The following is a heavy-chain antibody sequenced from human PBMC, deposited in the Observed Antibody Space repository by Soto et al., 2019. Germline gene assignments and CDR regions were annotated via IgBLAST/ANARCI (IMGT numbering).Heavy chain of an antibody. Sequence: QVQLVQSGAEVKKTGSSVKVSCNASGGTFSSYAISWVRHAPGQGLEWLGGIIPIFGTANYAQKFQGRVTITEDDSTGPAYMGLSSRRSEDTAVYYCALVGTAMVYYDYGMDVWGQGTTVTVSS. D-gene: IGHD5-18*01. J-gene: IGHJ6*02. CDR1: GGTFSSYA. V-gene: IGHV1-69*01. CDR2: IIPIFGTA. CDR3: ALVGTAMVYYDYGMDV.